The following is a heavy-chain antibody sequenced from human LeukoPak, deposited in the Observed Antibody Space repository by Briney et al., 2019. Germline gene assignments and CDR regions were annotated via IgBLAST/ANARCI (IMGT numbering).Heavy chain of an antibody. J-gene: IGHJ4*02. Sequence: AETLSLTCTVSGYSISSGNYWDWIRQPPGKGPECIGSIYHSGSTSYNPSLKSRITISVNTSKHQFSLKLSSVTAAYTAVYYCAKRYCSSTTCYDDRGAFDYWGEGTLVTVSS. CDR2: IYHSGST. CDR3: AKRYCSSTTCYDDRGAFDY. V-gene: IGHV4-38-2*02. D-gene: IGHD2-2*01. CDR1: GYSISSGNY.